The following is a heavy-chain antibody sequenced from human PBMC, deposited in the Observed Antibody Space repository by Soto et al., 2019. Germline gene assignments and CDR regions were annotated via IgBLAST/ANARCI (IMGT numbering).Heavy chain of an antibody. V-gene: IGHV3-7*03. J-gene: IGHJ6*02. CDR3: AKELERPPLYGMDV. CDR2: IKPDSSEK. Sequence: EVQLVESGGGLVQPGGSLRLSCAASGFTFRTYWMSWARQAPGKGPEWVANIKPDSSEKYYLDSVKGRFTISRDNARNSLYLQMNSLRVEDTSVYYCAKELERPPLYGMDVWGQGTTVTVSS. D-gene: IGHD1-1*01. CDR1: GFTFRTYW.